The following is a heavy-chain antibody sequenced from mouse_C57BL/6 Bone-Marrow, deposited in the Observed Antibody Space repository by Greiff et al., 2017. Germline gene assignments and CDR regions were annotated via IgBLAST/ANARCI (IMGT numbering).Heavy chain of an antibody. CDR1: GYAFTNYL. CDR2: INPGSGGT. CDR3: ARGTTVVDFDY. V-gene: IGHV1-54*01. J-gene: IGHJ2*01. D-gene: IGHD1-1*01. Sequence: QVQLQQSGAELVRPGTSVQVSCKASGYAFTNYLIAWVKQRPGQGLEWIGVINPGSGGTNYNEKFKGKATLTADKSSSTAYMQLSSLTSEDSAVYFCARGTTVVDFDYWGQGTTLTVSS.